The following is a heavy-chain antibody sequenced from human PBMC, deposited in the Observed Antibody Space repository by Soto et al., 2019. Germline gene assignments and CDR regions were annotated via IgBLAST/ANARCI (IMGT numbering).Heavy chain of an antibody. CDR1: GGSISSYY. Sequence: PSETLSLTCPVSGGSISSYYWSWIRQPPWKGLEWIGYIYYSGSTNYNPSLKSRVTISVDTSKNQFSLKLSSVTAADTAVYYCARTVVVAATPDYYYYMDVWGKGTTVTVSS. J-gene: IGHJ6*03. CDR3: ARTVVVAATPDYYYYMDV. V-gene: IGHV4-59*08. CDR2: IYYSGST. D-gene: IGHD2-15*01.